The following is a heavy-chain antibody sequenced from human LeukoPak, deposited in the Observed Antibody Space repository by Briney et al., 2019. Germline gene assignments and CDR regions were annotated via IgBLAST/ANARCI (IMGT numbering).Heavy chain of an antibody. CDR2: IYYSGST. CDR3: ATRGHYYDSRRDAFDI. V-gene: IGHV4-61*08. Sequence: SQTLSLTCTVSGGSISSGGYYWSWLRQPPGKGLEWIGYIYYSGSTNYNPSLKSRVTISVDTSKNQFSLKLSSVTAADTAVYYCATRGHYYDSRRDAFDIWGQGPMVTVSS. D-gene: IGHD3-22*01. CDR1: GGSISSGGYY. J-gene: IGHJ3*02.